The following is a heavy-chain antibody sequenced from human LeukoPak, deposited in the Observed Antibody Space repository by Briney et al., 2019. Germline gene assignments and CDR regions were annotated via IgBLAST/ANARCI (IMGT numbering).Heavy chain of an antibody. CDR2: INTNTGNP. CDR1: GYTFTSYG. Sequence: ASVKVSCKASGYTFTSYGISWVRQAPGQGLEWMGWINTNTGNPTYAQGFTGRFVFSLDTSVSTAYLQISSLKAEDTAVYYCARDGTVTTDYFDYWGQGTLVTVSS. J-gene: IGHJ4*02. CDR3: ARDGTVTTDYFDY. V-gene: IGHV7-4-1*02. D-gene: IGHD4-17*01.